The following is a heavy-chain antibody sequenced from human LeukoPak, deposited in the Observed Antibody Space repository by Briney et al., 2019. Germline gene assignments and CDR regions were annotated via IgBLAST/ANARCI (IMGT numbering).Heavy chain of an antibody. J-gene: IGHJ4*02. D-gene: IGHD1-26*01. V-gene: IGHV2-5*02. CDR2: IYWDDDR. CDR1: GFSLSTSGVG. Sequence: SGPTLVKPTQTLTLTCTFSGFSLSTSGVGVGWIRQPPGKALEWLALIYWDDDRRYSPSLKSRLTITKDTSKNQVVLRMTNMDPVDTATYYCAQEGNTGSYYGIFDYWGQGTLVSVSS. CDR3: AQEGNTGSYYGIFDY.